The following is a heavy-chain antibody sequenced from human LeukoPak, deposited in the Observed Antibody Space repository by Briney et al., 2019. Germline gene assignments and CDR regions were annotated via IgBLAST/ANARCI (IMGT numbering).Heavy chain of an antibody. CDR1: GFTFSSYA. D-gene: IGHD3-10*01. Sequence: GGSLRLSCAASGFTFSSYAMSWVRQAPGKGLEWVSAIRGSGGSTYYADSVKGRFTISRDNSKNTLYLQMNSLRAEDTAVYYCAKGSYGSGSYPPYYGMDVWGQGTTVTVSS. CDR3: AKGSYGSGSYPPYYGMDV. CDR2: IRGSGGST. J-gene: IGHJ6*02. V-gene: IGHV3-23*01.